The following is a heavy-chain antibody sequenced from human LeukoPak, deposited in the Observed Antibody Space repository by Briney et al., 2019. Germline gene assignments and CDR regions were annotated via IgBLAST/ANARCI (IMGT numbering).Heavy chain of an antibody. CDR3: ARGLLTYYFDY. Sequence: SETLSLTCTVSGYSISSGYYWGWIRQPPGKGLEWIGSIYHSGSTYYNPSLKSRVTISVDRSKNQFSLKLSSVTAADTAVYYCARGLLTYYFDYWGQGTLVTVSS. CDR1: GYSISSGYY. V-gene: IGHV4-38-2*02. CDR2: IYHSGST. J-gene: IGHJ4*02. D-gene: IGHD3-16*01.